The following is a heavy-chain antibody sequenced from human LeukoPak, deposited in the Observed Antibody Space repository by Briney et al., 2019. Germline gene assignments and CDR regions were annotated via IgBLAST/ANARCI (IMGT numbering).Heavy chain of an antibody. Sequence: PGGSLRLSCAASGFTFSADSMSWVRQAPGKGLEWVSSIISSSYMYYADSVKGRFTISRDNAKNSLYLQMNSLRAEDTAVYYCARDRGWIQHDIWGQGTMVTVSS. V-gene: IGHV3-21*01. CDR1: GFTFSADS. CDR2: IISSSYM. CDR3: ARDRGWIQHDI. J-gene: IGHJ3*02. D-gene: IGHD5-18*01.